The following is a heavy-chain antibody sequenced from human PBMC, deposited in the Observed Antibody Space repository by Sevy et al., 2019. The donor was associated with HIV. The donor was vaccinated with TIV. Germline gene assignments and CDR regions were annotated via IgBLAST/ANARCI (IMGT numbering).Heavy chain of an antibody. Sequence: GGYLRLSCAVSGFSFDSYGMTWVRQAPGKGLEWVSGISGSGTRTYYADSVKGRFSISRDNSKNRLYLQMNSLRSEDTAIYYWGKGGGGHYDPDEIGYYFYYYNMDVWGKGTTVTVSS. CDR1: GFSFDSYG. J-gene: IGHJ6*03. CDR2: ISGSGTRT. V-gene: IGHV3-23*01. D-gene: IGHD3-22*01. CDR3: GKGGGGHYDPDEIGYYFYYYNMDV.